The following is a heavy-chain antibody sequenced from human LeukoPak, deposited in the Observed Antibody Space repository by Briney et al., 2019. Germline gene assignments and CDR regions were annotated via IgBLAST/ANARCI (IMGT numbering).Heavy chain of an antibody. J-gene: IGHJ4*02. Sequence: GGSLRLSCAASGFTFNSYAMHWVRQAPGKGLEWVAVIWYDGSNKYYADSVKGRFTISRDNSKSTLYLQMNSLRAEDTAVYYCARADDYYDSSGYVDYWGQGTLVTVSS. CDR2: IWYDGSNK. D-gene: IGHD3-22*01. V-gene: IGHV3-33*08. CDR3: ARADDYYDSSGYVDY. CDR1: GFTFNSYA.